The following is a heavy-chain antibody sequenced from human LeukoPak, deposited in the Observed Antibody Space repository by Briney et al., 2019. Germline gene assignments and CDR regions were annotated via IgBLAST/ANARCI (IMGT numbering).Heavy chain of an antibody. CDR2: ISYDGSNK. J-gene: IGHJ6*02. CDR1: GFTFSSYG. Sequence: GGSLRLSCAASGFTFSSYGMHWVRQAPGKGLEWVAVISYDGSNKYYADSVKGRFTIPRDNSKNTLYLQMNSLRAEDTAVYYCAKDWTVGAAYYYYGMDVWGQGTTVTVSS. V-gene: IGHV3-30*18. D-gene: IGHD1-26*01. CDR3: AKDWTVGAAYYYYGMDV.